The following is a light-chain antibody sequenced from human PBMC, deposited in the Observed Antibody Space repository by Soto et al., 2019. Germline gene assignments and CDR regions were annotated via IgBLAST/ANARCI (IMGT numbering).Light chain of an antibody. CDR3: SSYTTSPLSYV. J-gene: IGLJ1*01. V-gene: IGLV2-14*01. Sequence: QSVLTQPASVSGSPGQSSTISFTGTSSDVGGYNYVSWYQQHPGKVPRLMIYDVSNRPSGVSNRFSGSKSGNTASLTISGLQAEDEADYYCSSYTTSPLSYVFGTGTKVTVL. CDR1: SSDVGGYNY. CDR2: DVS.